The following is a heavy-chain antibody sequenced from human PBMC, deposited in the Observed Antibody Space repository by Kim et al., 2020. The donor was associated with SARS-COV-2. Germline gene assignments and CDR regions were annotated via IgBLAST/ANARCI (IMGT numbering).Heavy chain of an antibody. J-gene: IGHJ6*02. D-gene: IGHD1-26*01. V-gene: IGHV1-69*13. Sequence: SVKVSCKASGGTFSSYVISWVRQAPGQGLEWMGGIIPIFGTANYAQKFQGRVTITADESTSTAYMELSSLRSEDTAVYYCARVRVLGAPNIQLFYYDYDMDVWGQGTTVTVSS. CDR1: GGTFSSYV. CDR2: IIPIFGTA. CDR3: ARVRVLGAPNIQLFYYDYDMDV.